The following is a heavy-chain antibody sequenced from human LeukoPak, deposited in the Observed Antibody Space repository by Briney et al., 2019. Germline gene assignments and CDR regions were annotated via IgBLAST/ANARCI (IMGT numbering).Heavy chain of an antibody. D-gene: IGHD2-15*01. CDR1: GGSFSGYY. CDR2: IYYSGST. J-gene: IGHJ4*02. V-gene: IGHV4-59*12. Sequence: PSETLSLTCAVYGGSFSGYYWSWIRQPPGKGLEWIGYIYYSGSTNYNPSLKSRVTISVDTSKNQFSLKLSSVTAADTAVYYCAREGYCSGGSCYSTPYWGQGTLVTVSS. CDR3: AREGYCSGGSCYSTPY.